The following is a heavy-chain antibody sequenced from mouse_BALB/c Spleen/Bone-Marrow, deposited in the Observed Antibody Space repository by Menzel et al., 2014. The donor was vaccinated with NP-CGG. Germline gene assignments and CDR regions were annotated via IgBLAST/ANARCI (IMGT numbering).Heavy chain of an antibody. CDR2: ISSGSSTI. Sequence: EVMLVESGGGLVQPGGSRKLSCAASGFTFSSFGMHWVRQAPEKGLEWVAYISSGSSTIYYADTVKGRFTISRDNPKDTLFLQMTSLRSEDTAMYYSARLTFPTATYYYAMDYWGQGTSVTVSS. D-gene: IGHD1-2*01. CDR3: ARLTFPTATYYYAMDY. J-gene: IGHJ4*01. CDR1: GFTFSSFG. V-gene: IGHV5-17*02.